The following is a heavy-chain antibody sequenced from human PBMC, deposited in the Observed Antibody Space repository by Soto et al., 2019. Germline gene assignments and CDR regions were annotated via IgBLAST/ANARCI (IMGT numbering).Heavy chain of an antibody. CDR3: AGGTPYYDFWSGYSALDY. V-gene: IGHV1-18*01. Sequence: ASVKVSCKASGYTFTSYGISWVRQAPGQGLEWMGWISAYNGNTNYAQKLQGRVTMTTDTSTSTAYMELRSLRSDDTAVYYCAGGTPYYDFWSGYSALDYRGQGTLVTVSS. J-gene: IGHJ4*02. CDR2: ISAYNGNT. CDR1: GYTFTSYG. D-gene: IGHD3-3*01.